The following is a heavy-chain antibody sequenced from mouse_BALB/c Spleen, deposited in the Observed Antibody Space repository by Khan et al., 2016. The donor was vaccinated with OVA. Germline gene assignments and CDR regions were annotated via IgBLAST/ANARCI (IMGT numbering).Heavy chain of an antibody. CDR2: IWADGGT. J-gene: IGHJ2*01. CDR1: GYSFTSYG. D-gene: IGHD1-3*01. V-gene: IGHV2-9*02. Sequence: QVQLMQSGPGLVTPSQTLSLTCTVSGYSFTSYGVHWVRQPPGKGLEWLGVIWADGGTNSNSALISRLSISTDNSTSQVFLKMNSLQTDDTAMYYCARLEDIWGQGTTLTVSS. CDR3: ARLEDI.